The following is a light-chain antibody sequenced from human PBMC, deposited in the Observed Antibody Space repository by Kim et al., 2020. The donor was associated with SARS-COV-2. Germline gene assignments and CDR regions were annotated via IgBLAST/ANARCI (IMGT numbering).Light chain of an antibody. V-gene: IGKV3-20*01. J-gene: IGKJ2*01. CDR2: GAS. CDR3: QQYVTSMYT. CDR1: QSLGSSS. Sequence: EIVLTQSPGTLSLSPGDRATLSCRASQSLGSSSLAWYQQKSGQAPRLLIYGASSRATGIPDRFSGSGSGTDFTLTITRLEPEDFAVYYCQQYVTSMYTFGQGTKLEI.